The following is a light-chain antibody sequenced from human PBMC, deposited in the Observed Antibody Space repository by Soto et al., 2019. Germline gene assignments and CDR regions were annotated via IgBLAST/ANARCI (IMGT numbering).Light chain of an antibody. CDR2: WAS. Sequence: DIVMTQSPDSLAVSLGERATINCKSSQSILYNSNNKNYLAWYQQKPGQPPKLPIYWASTRESWDPDRSSGSGSGTDFTLTISSLQAEDVAVYYCQQYFNTPELTFDGGTKVEIK. CDR1: QSILYNSNNKNY. CDR3: QQYFNTPELT. J-gene: IGKJ4*01. V-gene: IGKV4-1*01.